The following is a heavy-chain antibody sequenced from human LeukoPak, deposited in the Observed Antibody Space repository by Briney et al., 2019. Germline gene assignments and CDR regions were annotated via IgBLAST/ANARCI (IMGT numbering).Heavy chain of an antibody. CDR1: GGSFSGYY. D-gene: IGHD1-26*01. Sequence: SETLSLTCAVYGGSFSGYYWSWIRQPPGKRLEWIGEINHSGSTNYNPSLKSRVTISVDTSKNQFSLKLSSVTAADTAVYYCARRWWELPFDYWGQGTLVTVSS. J-gene: IGHJ4*02. CDR3: ARRWWELPFDY. CDR2: INHSGST. V-gene: IGHV4-34*01.